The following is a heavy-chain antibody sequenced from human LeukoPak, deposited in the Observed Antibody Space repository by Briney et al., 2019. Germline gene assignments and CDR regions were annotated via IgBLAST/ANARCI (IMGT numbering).Heavy chain of an antibody. CDR1: GGSISSYY. J-gene: IGHJ5*02. D-gene: IGHD1-26*01. Sequence: SETLSLTCTVSGGSISSYYWSWIRQPPGKGLEWIGYIYYSGSTNYNPSLKSQVTISVDTSKNQFSLKPSSVTAADTAVYYCARVPLGATTWFDPWGQGTLVTVSS. V-gene: IGHV4-59*01. CDR2: IYYSGST. CDR3: ARVPLGATTWFDP.